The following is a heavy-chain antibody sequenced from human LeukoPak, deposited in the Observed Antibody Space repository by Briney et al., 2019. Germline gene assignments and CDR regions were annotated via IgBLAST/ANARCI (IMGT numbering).Heavy chain of an antibody. CDR3: TTLGASGP. Sequence: TPGGSLRLSCAASGFTFSSAWMSWVRQAPGKGVEWLGRVLSKSDGGTTDYAAPVKGRFTISRDDSKNTVYLQMDSLKTEDTAVYYCTTLGASGPWGQGTLVTVSS. D-gene: IGHD1-26*01. J-gene: IGHJ5*02. CDR2: VLSKSDGGTT. CDR1: GFTFSSAW. V-gene: IGHV3-15*01.